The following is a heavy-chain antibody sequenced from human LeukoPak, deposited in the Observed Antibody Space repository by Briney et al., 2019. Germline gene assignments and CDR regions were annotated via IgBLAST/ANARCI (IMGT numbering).Heavy chain of an antibody. D-gene: IGHD4-17*01. CDR3: ASAPDYGDYSRYFQH. CDR1: GFTFRNAW. V-gene: IGHV3-23*01. Sequence: PGGSLRLSCAASGFTFRNAWMSWVRQAPGKGLEWVSAISGSGGSTYYADSVKGRFTISRDNSKNTLYLQMNSLRAEDTAVYYCASAPDYGDYSRYFQHWGQGTLVTVSS. J-gene: IGHJ1*01. CDR2: ISGSGGST.